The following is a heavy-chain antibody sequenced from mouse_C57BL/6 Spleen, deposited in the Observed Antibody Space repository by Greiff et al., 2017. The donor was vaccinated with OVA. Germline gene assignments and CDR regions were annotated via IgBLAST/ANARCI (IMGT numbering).Heavy chain of an antibody. V-gene: IGHV5-4*01. CDR1: GFTFSSYA. CDR2: ISDGGSYT. J-gene: IGHJ4*01. D-gene: IGHD2-3*01. CDR3: ARLYDGYYEDYAMDY. Sequence: EVQRVESGGGLVKPGGSLKLSCAASGFTFSSYAMSWVRQTPEKRLEWVATISDGGSYTYYPDNVKGRFTISRDNAKNNLYLQMSHLKSEDTAMDYGARLYDGYYEDYAMDYWGQGTSVTVSS.